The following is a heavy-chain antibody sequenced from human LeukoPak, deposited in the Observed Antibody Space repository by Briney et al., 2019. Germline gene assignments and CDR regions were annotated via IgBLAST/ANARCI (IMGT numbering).Heavy chain of an antibody. J-gene: IGHJ5*02. CDR2: INPNSGGT. Sequence: GASVKVSCKASGYTFTGYYMHWVRQAPGQGLEWMGRINPNSGGTNYAQKFQGRVTMTRDTSISTAYMELSSLRSEDTAVYYCARGVGGYSYGLGAYWFDPWGQGTLVTVSS. D-gene: IGHD5-18*01. CDR1: GYTFTGYY. CDR3: ARGVGGYSYGLGAYWFDP. V-gene: IGHV1-2*06.